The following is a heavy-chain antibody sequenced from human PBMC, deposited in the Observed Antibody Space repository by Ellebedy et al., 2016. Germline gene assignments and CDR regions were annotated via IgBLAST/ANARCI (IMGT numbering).Heavy chain of an antibody. CDR1: GFTFSSYS. D-gene: IGHD6-19*01. CDR2: ISSSSSYI. Sequence: GESLKISXAASGFTFSSYSMNWVRQAPGKGLEWVSSISSSSSYIYYADSVKGRFTISRDNAKNSLYLQMNSLRAEDTAVYYCARDLVAGTNWFDPWGQGTLVTVSS. J-gene: IGHJ5*02. V-gene: IGHV3-21*01. CDR3: ARDLVAGTNWFDP.